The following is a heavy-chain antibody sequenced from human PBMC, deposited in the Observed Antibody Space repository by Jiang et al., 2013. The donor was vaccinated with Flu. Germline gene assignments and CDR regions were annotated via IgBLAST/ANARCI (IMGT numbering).Heavy chain of an antibody. D-gene: IGHD1-7*01. V-gene: IGHV3-23*01. CDR3: AKAPNWNYVEYFDY. CDR2: GST. Sequence: GSTYYADSVKGRFTISRDNSKNTLYLQMNSLRAEDTAVYYCAKAPNWNYVEYFDYWGPGNPGHRLL. J-gene: IGHJ4*02.